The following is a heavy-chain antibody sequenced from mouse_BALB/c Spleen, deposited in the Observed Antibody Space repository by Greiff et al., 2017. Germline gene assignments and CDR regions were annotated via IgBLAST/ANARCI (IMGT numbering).Heavy chain of an antibody. CDR1: GYSITSGYY. D-gene: IGHD4-1*01. Sequence: VQLKESGPGLVKPSQSLSLTCSVTGYSITSGYYWNWIRQFPGNKLEWMGYISYDGSNNYNPSLKNRISITRETSKNQFFLKLNSVTTEDTATYYCARATGYFDYWGQGTTLTVSS. CDR3: ARATGYFDY. J-gene: IGHJ2*01. V-gene: IGHV3-6*02. CDR2: ISYDGSN.